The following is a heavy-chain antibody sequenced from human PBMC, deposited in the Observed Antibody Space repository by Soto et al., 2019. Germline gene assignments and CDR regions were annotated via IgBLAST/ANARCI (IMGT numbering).Heavy chain of an antibody. J-gene: IGHJ4*02. CDR2: ISWDGGST. V-gene: IGHV3-43*01. Sequence: EVQLVESGGVVVQPGGSLRLSCAASGFTFDDYTMHWVRQAPGKGLEWVSLISWDGGSTIYADSVKGRFTISRDNSKNSLYVQMNSLRTEDTALYHCAKDGSGSTRGYYFDYWGQGTLVTVSS. D-gene: IGHD6-19*01. CDR3: AKDGSGSTRGYYFDY. CDR1: GFTFDDYT.